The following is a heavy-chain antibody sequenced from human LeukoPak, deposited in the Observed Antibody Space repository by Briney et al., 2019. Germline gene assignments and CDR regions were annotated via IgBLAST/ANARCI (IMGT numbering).Heavy chain of an antibody. Sequence: GGSLRLSCAASGFTFSSYAMSWVRQAPGKGLEWVSAISGSGGSTYYADSVKGRFTISRDNSKNTLYLQMNSLRAEDTAVYYCAKVGNGKYCSGGSCYCDYWGQGTLVTVSS. J-gene: IGHJ4*02. CDR1: GFTFSSYA. CDR3: AKVGNGKYCSGGSCYCDY. CDR2: ISGSGGST. V-gene: IGHV3-23*01. D-gene: IGHD2-15*01.